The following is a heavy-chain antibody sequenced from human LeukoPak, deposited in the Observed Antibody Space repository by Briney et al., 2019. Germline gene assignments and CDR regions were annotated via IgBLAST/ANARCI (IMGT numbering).Heavy chain of an antibody. J-gene: IGHJ1*01. Sequence: PSETLSLTCAVYGGSFSGYYWSWIRQPPGKGLEWIGEINHSGSTNYNPSLKSRVTISVDTSKNQFSLKLSSVTAADTAVYYCARGQVFAEYFQHWGQGTLVTASS. V-gene: IGHV4-34*01. CDR2: INHSGST. CDR3: ARGQVFAEYFQH. D-gene: IGHD1-14*01. CDR1: GGSFSGYY.